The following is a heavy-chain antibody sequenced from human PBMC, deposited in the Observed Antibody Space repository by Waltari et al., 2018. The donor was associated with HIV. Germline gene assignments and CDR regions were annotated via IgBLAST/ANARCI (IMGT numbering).Heavy chain of an antibody. CDR2: ISYDGSNK. Sequence: QVQLVESGGGVVQPRRSLRLSCAASGFTFSSYGMHWVRKAPGKGGGVVGVISYDGSNKYYADAVKGRFTISRDNSKNTLYLQMNSLRAEDTAVYYCAKDRQKIGYYDILTGYLDYWGQGTLVTVSS. D-gene: IGHD3-9*01. V-gene: IGHV3-30*18. CDR1: GFTFSSYG. CDR3: AKDRQKIGYYDILTGYLDY. J-gene: IGHJ4*02.